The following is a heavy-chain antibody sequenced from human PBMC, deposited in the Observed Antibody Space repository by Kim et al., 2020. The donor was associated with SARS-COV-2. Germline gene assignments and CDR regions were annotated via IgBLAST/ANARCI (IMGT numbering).Heavy chain of an antibody. CDR3: ARDFGVVNPSNYYYYYMDV. V-gene: IGHV1-69*04. CDR2: IIPILGIA. J-gene: IGHJ6*03. CDR1: GGTFSSYA. D-gene: IGHD3-3*01. Sequence: SVKVSCKASGGTFSSYAISWVRQAPGQGLEWMGRIIPILGIANYAQKFQGRVTITADKSTSTAYMELSSLRSEDTAVYYCARDFGVVNPSNYYYYYMDVWGKGTTVTVSS.